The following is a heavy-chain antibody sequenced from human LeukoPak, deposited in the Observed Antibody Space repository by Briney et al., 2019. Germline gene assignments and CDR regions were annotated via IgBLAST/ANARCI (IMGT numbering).Heavy chain of an antibody. Sequence: GASVKVSCKASGYTFTSYAMHWVRQAPGQRLEWMGWINAGNGNTKYSQKFQGRVTITRDTSASTAYMELSSLRSEDTAVYYCARGFVRCSGGSCYSYFDYWGQGTLVTVSS. V-gene: IGHV1-3*01. CDR3: ARGFVRCSGGSCYSYFDY. CDR1: GYTFTSYA. J-gene: IGHJ4*02. D-gene: IGHD2-15*01. CDR2: INAGNGNT.